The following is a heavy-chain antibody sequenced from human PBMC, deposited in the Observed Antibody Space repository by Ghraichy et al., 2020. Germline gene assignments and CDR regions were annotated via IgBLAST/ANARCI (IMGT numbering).Heavy chain of an antibody. CDR1: GFTFSSFA. D-gene: IGHD2-8*01. J-gene: IGHJ4*02. CDR3: AKDRPDTNGVCVGDS. Sequence: GGSLRLSCAASGFTFSSFAMSWVRQAPGKGLEWVSGISDAGDNTFYADSVKGRFTISRDNSKDTVYLEMNSLRAEDTAIYYCAKDRPDTNGVCVGDSWGQGTLLTVSS. V-gene: IGHV3-23*01. CDR2: ISDAGDNT.